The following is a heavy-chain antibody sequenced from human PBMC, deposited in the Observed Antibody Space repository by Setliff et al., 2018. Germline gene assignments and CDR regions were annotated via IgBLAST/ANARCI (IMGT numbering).Heavy chain of an antibody. J-gene: IGHJ4*02. CDR1: GFTFGHYN. CDR3: ASYYYGSGSSYIPPHFDY. D-gene: IGHD3-10*01. V-gene: IGHV3-21*01. CDR2: ISDTTNFI. Sequence: GESLKISCTASGFTFGHYNMNWVRQAPGKGLGWVSSISDTTNFIYYADSVKGRFTISRDTAKNSLYLQMNSLRAEDSAVYYCASYYYGSGSSYIPPHFDYWGLGTLVTV.